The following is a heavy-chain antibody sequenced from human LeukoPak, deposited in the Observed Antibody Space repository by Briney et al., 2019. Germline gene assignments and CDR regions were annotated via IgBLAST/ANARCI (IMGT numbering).Heavy chain of an antibody. Sequence: PGGSLRLSCAAAGFTFSSYSMNWVRQAPGKGLEWVSSISSSSSYIYYADSVKGRFTISRDNAKNSLYLQMNSLRAEDTALYYFAREGTVTVDLRFDPWGQGTLVTVSS. CDR1: GFTFSSYS. J-gene: IGHJ5*02. CDR2: ISSSSSYI. V-gene: IGHV3-21*01. D-gene: IGHD4-11*01. CDR3: AREGTVTVDLRFDP.